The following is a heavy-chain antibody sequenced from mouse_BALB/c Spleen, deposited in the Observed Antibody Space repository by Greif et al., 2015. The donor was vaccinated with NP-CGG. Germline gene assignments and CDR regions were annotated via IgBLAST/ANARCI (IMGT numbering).Heavy chain of an antibody. CDR3: ARANYYAMDY. CDR2: IRNKANGYTT. J-gene: IGHJ4*01. V-gene: IGHV7-3*02. Sequence: DVKLVESGGGLVKPGGSLRLSCATSGFTFTDYYMSWVCQPPGKALEWLGFIRNKANGYTTEYSASVKGRFTISRDNSQSILYLQMNTLRAEDSATYYCARANYYAMDYWGQGTSVTVSS. CDR1: GFTFTDYY.